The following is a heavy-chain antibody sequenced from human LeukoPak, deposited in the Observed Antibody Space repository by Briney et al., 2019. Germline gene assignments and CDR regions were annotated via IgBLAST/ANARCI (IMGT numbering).Heavy chain of an antibody. V-gene: IGHV3-21*01. Sequence: GGSLRLSCAASGFTFSSYTMNWVRQAPGKGLEWVSSIDNDGSYIYCADSVKGRFTLSRDNAENSVHLQMISLRAEDTAVYYCARDYDILTGYYPDAFDIWGQGTMVTVSS. CDR1: GFTFSSYT. CDR2: IDNDGSYI. CDR3: ARDYDILTGYYPDAFDI. J-gene: IGHJ3*02. D-gene: IGHD3-9*01.